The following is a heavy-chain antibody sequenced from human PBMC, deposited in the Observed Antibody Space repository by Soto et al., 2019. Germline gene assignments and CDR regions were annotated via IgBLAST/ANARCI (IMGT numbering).Heavy chain of an antibody. Sequence: ASVKVSCKASGYTFTSYDINWVRQATGQGLEWMGWMNPNSGNTGYAQKFQGRVTMTRNTSISTAYMELSSLRSEDTAVYYCARDLGYCSSTSCYARWFDPWGQGTLVTVSS. D-gene: IGHD2-2*01. CDR1: GYTFTSYD. V-gene: IGHV1-8*01. CDR3: ARDLGYCSSTSCYARWFDP. J-gene: IGHJ5*02. CDR2: MNPNSGNT.